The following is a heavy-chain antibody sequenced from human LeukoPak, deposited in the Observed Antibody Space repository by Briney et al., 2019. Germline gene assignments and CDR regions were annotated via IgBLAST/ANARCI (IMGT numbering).Heavy chain of an antibody. V-gene: IGHV3-23*01. J-gene: IGHJ3*02. CDR3: AKDLTRGYSSSSGGAFDI. CDR2: ISGSGGST. Sequence: PGGSLRLSCAASGFTFSSYAMSWVRQAPGKGLEWVSAISGSGGSTYYADSVKGRFTISRDNSKNTLYLQMNSLRAEDTAVYYCAKDLTRGYSSSSGGAFDIWGQGTMVTVSS. D-gene: IGHD6-6*01. CDR1: GFTFSSYA.